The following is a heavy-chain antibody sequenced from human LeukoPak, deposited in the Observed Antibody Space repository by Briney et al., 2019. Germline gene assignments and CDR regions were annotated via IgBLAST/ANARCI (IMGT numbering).Heavy chain of an antibody. D-gene: IGHD3-3*01. CDR1: GFTFSSYW. V-gene: IGHV3-7*05. Sequence: GGSLRLSCAASGFTFSSYWMSWVRQAPGKGVEWVANIKQDESEKYSVDSVNGRFTISRDNAKNSLYLQMNSLRAEDTAVYYSARDNGYYDFWSGYDRYFDYWGQGTLVTVSS. CDR3: ARDNGYYDFWSGYDRYFDY. CDR2: IKQDESEK. J-gene: IGHJ4*02.